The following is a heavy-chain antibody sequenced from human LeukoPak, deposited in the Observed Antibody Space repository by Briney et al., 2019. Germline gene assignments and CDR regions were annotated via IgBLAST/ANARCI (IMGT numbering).Heavy chain of an antibody. CDR3: ARTGRGYTYGYFDY. Sequence: SETLSLTCTVSGYSISSGYYWGWIRQPPGKGLEWIGSIYHSGSTYYNPSLKSRVTMSLDKSKDQFSLKLSSVTAADTAVYYCARTGRGYTYGYFDYWGQGALVTVSS. J-gene: IGHJ4*02. V-gene: IGHV4-38-2*02. CDR1: GYSISSGYY. CDR2: IYHSGST. D-gene: IGHD5-18*01.